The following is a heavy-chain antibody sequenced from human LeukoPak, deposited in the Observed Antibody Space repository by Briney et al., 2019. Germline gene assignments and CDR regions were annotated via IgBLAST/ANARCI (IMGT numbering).Heavy chain of an antibody. CDR1: GGSISSYY. Sequence: SETLSLTCTVSGGSISSYYWSWIRQPPGKGLEWIGEIYHSGSTNHNPSLKSRVTISVDKSKNQFSLKLSSVTAADTAVYYCARGPTYYYDSSGYYGYWGQGTLVTVSS. D-gene: IGHD3-22*01. CDR3: ARGPTYYYDSSGYYGY. V-gene: IGHV4-59*12. CDR2: IYHSGST. J-gene: IGHJ4*02.